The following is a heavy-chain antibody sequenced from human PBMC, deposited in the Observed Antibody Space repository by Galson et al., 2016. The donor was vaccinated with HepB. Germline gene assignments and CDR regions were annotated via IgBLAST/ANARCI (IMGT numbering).Heavy chain of an antibody. CDR3: ARLSGSYSFDH. Sequence: SVKVSCKASGFTFTGYYIHWVRQAPGQGLEWMGWINANSGDTNYTQNFQGWVTMTRDTSISTAYMELSRLRSDDTAVYYCARLSGSYSFDHWGQGTLVAVSS. D-gene: IGHD1-26*01. V-gene: IGHV1-2*04. J-gene: IGHJ5*02. CDR1: GFTFTGYY. CDR2: INANSGDT.